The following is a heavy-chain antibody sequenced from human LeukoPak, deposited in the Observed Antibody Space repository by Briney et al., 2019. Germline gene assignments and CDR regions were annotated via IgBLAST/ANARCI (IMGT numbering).Heavy chain of an antibody. D-gene: IGHD5-12*01. CDR1: GYTFTGYY. V-gene: IGHV1-2*02. J-gene: IGHJ4*02. Sequence: ASVKVSCKASGYTFTGYYMHWVRQAPGQGLEWMGWINPNSGDTNYAQKFQVRVTMTRDTSISTAYMGLSSLRSDDTAVYYCARVPVATIAWPVDYWGQGILVTVSS. CDR3: ARVPVATIAWPVDY. CDR2: INPNSGDT.